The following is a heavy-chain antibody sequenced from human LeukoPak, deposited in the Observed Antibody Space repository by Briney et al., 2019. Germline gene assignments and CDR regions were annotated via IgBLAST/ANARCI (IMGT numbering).Heavy chain of an antibody. D-gene: IGHD2-15*01. J-gene: IGHJ4*02. Sequence: GESLKISCKGSRYSFTTYWIGWVRQMPGKGLEWMGVIYPGDSNTRYSPSFQGQVTISADKSISIAYLQWSSLKASDTAMYYCARQHCSGGSCYFDYWGQGTLVTVSS. CDR1: RYSFTTYW. CDR2: IYPGDSNT. CDR3: ARQHCSGGSCYFDY. V-gene: IGHV5-51*01.